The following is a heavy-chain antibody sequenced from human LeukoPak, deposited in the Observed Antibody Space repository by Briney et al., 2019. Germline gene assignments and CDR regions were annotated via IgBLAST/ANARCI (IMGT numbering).Heavy chain of an antibody. CDR3: ARRIAATGMKYFDY. CDR1: GFTFSRYL. J-gene: IGHJ4*02. V-gene: IGHV3-7*05. CDR2: IKHDGSDT. D-gene: IGHD6-13*01. Sequence: PGGALTLSCPASGFTFSRYLMSGVRQAPGKGLEGVANIKHDGSDTNYLDSVKGRFTISRNNAKHLLYLQVNSLRAEHRAMYYFARRIAATGMKYFDYWGQGTLVTVSS.